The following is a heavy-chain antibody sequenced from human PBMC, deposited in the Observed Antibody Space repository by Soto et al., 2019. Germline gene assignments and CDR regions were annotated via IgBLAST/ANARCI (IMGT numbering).Heavy chain of an antibody. V-gene: IGHV3-64*01. D-gene: IGHD1-7*01. CDR3: VRRVSGNYDY. CDR2: ISSNGGTT. J-gene: IGHJ4*02. Sequence: EVQLAESGGGMVQPGGSLRLSCVASGFTFSSYDMHWVRQAPGKGLEYVSSISSNGGTTYYGNSVKGRFTISRDKSKNTPYLQMGSLRAEDMAVYYCVRRVSGNYDYWGQGTLVTVSS. CDR1: GFTFSSYD.